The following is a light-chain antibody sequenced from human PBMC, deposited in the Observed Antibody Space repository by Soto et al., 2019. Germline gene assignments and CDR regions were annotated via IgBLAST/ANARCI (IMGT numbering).Light chain of an antibody. CDR3: QQTHSSPLT. CDR2: SSS. J-gene: IGKJ4*01. Sequence: DIHMTQSPSSLSASVGDSDTITCRASQSISTFLNWYQQKPGKVPKLLIFSSSTLQSGVPSRFSGSGSGSDFTLTISTLQPEDFATYYCQQTHSSPLTFGGGTKVEI. CDR1: QSISTF. V-gene: IGKV1-39*01.